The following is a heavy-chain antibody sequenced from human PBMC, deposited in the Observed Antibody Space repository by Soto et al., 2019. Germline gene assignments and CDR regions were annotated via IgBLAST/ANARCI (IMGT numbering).Heavy chain of an antibody. CDR3: VAPGKIVVVITTSFDY. Sequence: GGSLRLSCAASGFPFSSYAMSWVRQAPGKGLEWVSAISGSGGSTYYADSVKGRFTISRDNSKNTLYLQMNSLRAEDTAVYYCVAPGKIVVVITTSFDYWGQGTLVTVSS. CDR1: GFPFSSYA. CDR2: ISGSGGST. J-gene: IGHJ4*02. D-gene: IGHD3-22*01. V-gene: IGHV3-23*01.